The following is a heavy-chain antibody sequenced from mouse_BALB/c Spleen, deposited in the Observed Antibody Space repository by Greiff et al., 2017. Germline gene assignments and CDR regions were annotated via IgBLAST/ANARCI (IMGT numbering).Heavy chain of an antibody. CDR3: ARHDGIYFYGSGPYFDY. CDR2: LYPGSGSI. J-gene: IGHJ2*01. V-gene: IGHV1-62-2*01. D-gene: IGHD1-1*01. CDR1: GYTFTEYT. Sequence: QVQLKQSGAELVKPGASVKLSCKASGYTFTEYTIDWVKQRSGQGLEWIGRLYPGSGSIKYNEKFKDKATLTADKSSSTVYMELSRLTSEDSAVYFCARHDGIYFYGSGPYFDYWGQGTTRTVSS.